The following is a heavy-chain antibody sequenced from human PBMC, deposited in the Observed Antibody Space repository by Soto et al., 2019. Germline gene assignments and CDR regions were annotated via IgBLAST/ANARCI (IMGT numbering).Heavy chain of an antibody. Sequence: QVQLVQSGAEVKKPGASVKVSCKASGYTFTSNYMHWVRQAPGQGLEWMGIINPSGGGTSYAQKFQARVTMTADTSTSTVYMELSSLRSEDTAVYYCARDSTLAYWVQGTLVTVSS. V-gene: IGHV1-46*01. CDR3: ARDSTLAY. J-gene: IGHJ4*02. CDR1: GYTFTSNY. CDR2: INPSGGGT.